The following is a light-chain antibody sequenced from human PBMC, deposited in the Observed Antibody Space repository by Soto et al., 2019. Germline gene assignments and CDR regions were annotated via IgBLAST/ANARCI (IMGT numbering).Light chain of an antibody. CDR3: QQYYIYPPT. CDR2: AAS. CDR1: QSIGTY. J-gene: IGKJ4*01. Sequence: AIRMTQSPSSFSASTGDRVTITCRASQSIGTYLAWYQQIPGRAPKLLIFAASTLQRGVPSRFSGSGSGTDFTLTISCLQSDDFATYYCQQYYIYPPTFGGGTKVDIK. V-gene: IGKV1-8*01.